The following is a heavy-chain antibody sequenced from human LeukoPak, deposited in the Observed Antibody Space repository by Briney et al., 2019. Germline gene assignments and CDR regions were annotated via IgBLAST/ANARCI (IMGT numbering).Heavy chain of an antibody. V-gene: IGHV4-59*08. D-gene: IGHD1-26*01. CDR2: IYYSGST. CDR1: GGSISSYN. CDR3: ARQGATTTDAFDI. Sequence: PSETLSLTCTVSGGSISSYNWSWIRQPPGKGLEWIGYIYYSGSTNYNPSLKSRVTISVDTSKNQFSLKLSSVTAADTAVYYCARQGATTTDAFDIWGQGTMVTVSS. J-gene: IGHJ3*02.